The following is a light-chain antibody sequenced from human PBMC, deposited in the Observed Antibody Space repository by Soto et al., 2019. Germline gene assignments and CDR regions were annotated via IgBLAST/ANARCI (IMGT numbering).Light chain of an antibody. CDR2: DAS. CDR3: QQYNSYPWT. Sequence: DIQMTQSPSALSASVGDGVTITCRATETISNWLAWYQQKPGKAPNLLIFDASTLNSGVSSRFSGSGSGAEFTLTISSLQPDDFATYYCQQYNSYPWTFGQGTKVDIK. CDR1: ETISNW. J-gene: IGKJ1*01. V-gene: IGKV1-5*01.